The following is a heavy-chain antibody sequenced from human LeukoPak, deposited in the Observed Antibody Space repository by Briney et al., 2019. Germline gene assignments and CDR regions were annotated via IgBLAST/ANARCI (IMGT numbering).Heavy chain of an antibody. CDR1: GGSISSGGYS. J-gene: IGHJ5*02. V-gene: IGHV4-30-2*01. CDR2: IYHSGST. Sequence: SQTLSLTCAVSGGSISSGGYSWSWIRQPPGKGLEWIGYIYHSGSTYYNPSLKSRVTISVDRSKNQFSLKLSSVTAADTAVYYCARGLQGSGGSGGWFDPWGQGTLVTVSS. D-gene: IGHD2-15*01. CDR3: ARGLQGSGGSGGWFDP.